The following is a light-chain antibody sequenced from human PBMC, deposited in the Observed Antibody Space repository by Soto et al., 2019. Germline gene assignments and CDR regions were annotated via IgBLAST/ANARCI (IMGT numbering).Light chain of an antibody. CDR3: QQYGSSPLT. Sequence: EILLTQSPATLSLSPGERATLSCRASQSVRSNSLAWYQQKPGQAPRLLIFGASSRATGIPDRFSGRGSGTDFTVTINGLEPEDFAVYYCQQYGSSPLTFGGGTKVDIK. J-gene: IGKJ4*01. CDR2: GAS. CDR1: QSVRSNS. V-gene: IGKV3-20*01.